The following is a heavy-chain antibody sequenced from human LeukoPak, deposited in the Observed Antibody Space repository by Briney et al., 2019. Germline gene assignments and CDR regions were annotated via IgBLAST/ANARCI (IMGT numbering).Heavy chain of an antibody. CDR1: GYTFTSYG. J-gene: IGHJ6*02. CDR2: ISAYNSNT. V-gene: IGHV1-18*01. Sequence: APVKLSCKASGYTFTSYGISWVRQAPGQGLEWMGWISAYNSNTNYAQKLQGRVTMTTDTSTSTAYMELRSLRSDDTAVYYCARTQGYSGYDYDYYYYGMDVWGQGTTVTVSS. CDR3: ARTQGYSGYDYDYYYYGMDV. D-gene: IGHD5-12*01.